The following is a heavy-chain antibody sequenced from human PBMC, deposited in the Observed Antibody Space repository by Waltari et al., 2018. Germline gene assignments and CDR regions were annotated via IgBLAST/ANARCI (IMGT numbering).Heavy chain of an antibody. CDR1: GGSISRCGYS. CDR3: ARVGTTEGNWFDP. J-gene: IGHJ5*02. Sequence: QLQLQESGSGLVKPSQTLSLTCAVSGGSISRCGYSWSWIRQPPGKGLEWIGYIYHSGSTYYNPSLKSRVTISVDRSKNQFSLKLSSVTAADTAVYYCARVGTTEGNWFDPWGQGTLVTVSS. CDR2: IYHSGST. D-gene: IGHD1-1*01. V-gene: IGHV4-30-2*01.